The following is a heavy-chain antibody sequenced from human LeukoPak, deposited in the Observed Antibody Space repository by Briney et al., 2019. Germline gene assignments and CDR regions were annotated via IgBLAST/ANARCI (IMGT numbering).Heavy chain of an antibody. V-gene: IGHV4-30-4*01. Sequence: SETLSLTCTVSGGSISSGDYYWSWIRQPPGKGLEWIGYIYYSGSTYHNPTLKSRVTISVDTSKNQFSLKLSSVTAADTAVYYCARDLWGGNYFDYWGQGTLVTVSS. CDR2: IYYSGST. J-gene: IGHJ4*02. CDR3: ARDLWGGNYFDY. CDR1: GGSISSGDYY. D-gene: IGHD2-21*01.